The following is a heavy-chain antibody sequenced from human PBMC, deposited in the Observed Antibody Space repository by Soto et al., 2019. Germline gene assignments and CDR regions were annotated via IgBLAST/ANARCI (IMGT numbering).Heavy chain of an antibody. V-gene: IGHV4-4*02. CDR3: ARTNGDLISFDY. CDR2: IFHSGST. Sequence: PSETLSLTCAVSYGSITTSHWWSWVRQPPGKGLEWIGEIFHSGSTSSNPSLKSRVTISVDKSKNQFSLKLSSVTAADTAVYFCARTNGDLISFDYWGQGALVTVSS. CDR1: YGSITTSHW. J-gene: IGHJ4*02. D-gene: IGHD4-17*01.